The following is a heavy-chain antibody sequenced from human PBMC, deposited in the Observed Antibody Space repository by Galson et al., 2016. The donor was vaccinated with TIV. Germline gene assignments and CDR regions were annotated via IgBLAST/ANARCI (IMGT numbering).Heavy chain of an antibody. Sequence: SLRLSCAASGFIFSDYYMSWIRQAPGKGLEWVSYITSTSSYTHYADSVRGRFTISRDNAKNSLYLQMDSLRAEDTAVYYCARVVTIFGLVRYYFDHWGQGTLVTVSS. J-gene: IGHJ4*02. CDR3: ARVVTIFGLVRYYFDH. CDR1: GFIFSDYY. D-gene: IGHD3-3*01. CDR2: ITSTSSYT. V-gene: IGHV3-11*06.